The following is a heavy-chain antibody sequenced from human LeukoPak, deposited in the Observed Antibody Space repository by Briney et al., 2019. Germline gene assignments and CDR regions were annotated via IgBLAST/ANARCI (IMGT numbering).Heavy chain of an antibody. J-gene: IGHJ3*02. Sequence: GASVKVSCKASGYTFTRYGICWVRQAPGQGLECMGWISGFNCNTHYAQKLQGRVTITTDTSTNTAYMGLRTLRSDHTAVYYCARDVGYDFWSGYSGSFDIWGQGTMVTISS. D-gene: IGHD3-3*01. CDR1: GYTFTRYG. V-gene: IGHV1-18*01. CDR2: ISGFNCNT. CDR3: ARDVGYDFWSGYSGSFDI.